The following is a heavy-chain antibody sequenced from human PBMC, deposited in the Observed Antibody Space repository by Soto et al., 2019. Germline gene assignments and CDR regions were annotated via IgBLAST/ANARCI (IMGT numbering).Heavy chain of an antibody. V-gene: IGHV1-3*01. CDR1: GYTFTSYA. J-gene: IGHJ4*02. CDR3: ARASIAARPFYYFDY. CDR2: INAGNGNT. Sequence: ASVKVSCKASGYTFTSYAMHWVRQAPGQRLEWMGWINAGNGNTKYSQKFQGRVTITRDTSASTAYMELSSLRSEDTAVYYCARASIAARPFYYFDYWGQGTLVTVSS. D-gene: IGHD6-6*01.